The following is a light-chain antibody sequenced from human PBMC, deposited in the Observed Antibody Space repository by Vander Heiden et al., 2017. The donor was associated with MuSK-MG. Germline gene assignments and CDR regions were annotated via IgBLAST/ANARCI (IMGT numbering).Light chain of an antibody. CDR2: DVG. CDR1: SSDVGGYNY. Sequence: QSALTQPAHVSGSPGQSITISCTGTSSDVGGYNYVSWYQQHPGKAPKLMIYDVGDRPSGVSNRFSGSKSGNTASLTISGRQAEDEAEYYCSSYTGSSTLIFGGGTKLTVL. J-gene: IGLJ2*01. CDR3: SSYTGSSTLI. V-gene: IGLV2-14*03.